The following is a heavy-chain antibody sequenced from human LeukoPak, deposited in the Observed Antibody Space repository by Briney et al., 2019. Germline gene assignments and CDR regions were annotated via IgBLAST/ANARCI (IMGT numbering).Heavy chain of an antibody. V-gene: IGHV3-43D*03. CDR2: ISWDGGST. CDR1: GFTFSSHG. D-gene: IGHD6-19*01. J-gene: IGHJ4*02. CDR3: AKDRESSSGWSGGFDY. Sequence: PGGSLRLSCTASGFTFSSHGMSWVRQAPGKGLEWVSLISWDGGSTYYADSVKGRFTISRDNSKNSLYLQMNSLRAEDTALYYCAKDRESSSGWSGGFDYWGQGTLVTVSS.